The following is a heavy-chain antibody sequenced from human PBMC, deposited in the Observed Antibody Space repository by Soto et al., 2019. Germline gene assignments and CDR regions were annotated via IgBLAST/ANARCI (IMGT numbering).Heavy chain of an antibody. CDR3: AKGGSSSSRPRDWDV. CDR2: ISGSGGST. J-gene: IGHJ6*02. D-gene: IGHD6-6*01. Sequence: PGGSLRLSCAASGFTFSSYAMSWVRQAPGKGLEWVSAISGSGGSTYYADSVKGRFTISRDNSKNTRYLQMNSLRAEDTAVYYCAKGGSSSSRPRDWDVWGQGTTVTVS. CDR1: GFTFSSYA. V-gene: IGHV3-23*01.